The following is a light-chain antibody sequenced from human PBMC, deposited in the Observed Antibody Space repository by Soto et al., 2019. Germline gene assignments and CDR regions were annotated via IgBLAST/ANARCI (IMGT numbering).Light chain of an antibody. CDR1: QSISSF. CDR3: HQYAGWPRT. J-gene: IGKJ1*01. V-gene: IGKV1-39*01. CDR2: GTS. Sequence: DIRMNQSPCSLSASGGARVTXTCRASQSISSFLNWYQQKPGKAADLAINGTSSWQSGVPSRSSGSGSGTDFTLTINRVEPEDFAVYFCHQYAGWPRTFAQPTK.